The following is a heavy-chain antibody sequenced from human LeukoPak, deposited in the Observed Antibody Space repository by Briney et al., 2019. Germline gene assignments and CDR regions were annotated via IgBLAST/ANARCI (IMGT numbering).Heavy chain of an antibody. CDR1: GFTFSSYA. Sequence: QPGGSLRLSCAASGFTFSSYAMHWVRQAPGKGLEWVAVISYDGSNKYYADSVKGRFTISRDNSKNTLYLQMNSLGAEDTAVYYCARDGHYDSSGYYPYYFDYWGQGTLVTVSS. CDR3: ARDGHYDSSGYYPYYFDY. V-gene: IGHV3-30-3*01. CDR2: ISYDGSNK. J-gene: IGHJ4*02. D-gene: IGHD3-22*01.